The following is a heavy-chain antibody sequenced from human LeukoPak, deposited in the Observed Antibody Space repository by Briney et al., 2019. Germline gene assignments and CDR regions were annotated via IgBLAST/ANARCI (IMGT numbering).Heavy chain of an antibody. CDR2: IRYDGSNK. CDR1: GFTFSSYG. D-gene: IGHD2-2*02. Sequence: GGSLRLSCAASGFTFSSYGMHWVRQAPGKGLEWVAFIRYDGSNKYYADSVKGRFAISRDNSKNTLYLQMNSLGAKDTAVYYCAKGRPLVVVPAAIPHWGQGTLVTVSS. CDR3: AKGRPLVVVPAAIPH. V-gene: IGHV3-30*02. J-gene: IGHJ4*02.